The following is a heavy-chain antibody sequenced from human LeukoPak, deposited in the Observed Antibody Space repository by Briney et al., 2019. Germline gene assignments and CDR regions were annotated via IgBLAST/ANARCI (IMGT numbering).Heavy chain of an antibody. D-gene: IGHD2-2*01. CDR3: ARRAREWVVPAATEEDWFDP. CDR1: GGTFSSYA. V-gene: IGHV1-69*13. Sequence: ASVKVSXKASGGTFSSYAISWVRQAPGQGLEWMGGIIPIFGTANYAQKFQGRVTITADESTSTAYMELSSLRSEDTAVYYCARRAREWVVPAATEEDWFDPWGQGTLVTVSS. CDR2: IIPIFGTA. J-gene: IGHJ5*02.